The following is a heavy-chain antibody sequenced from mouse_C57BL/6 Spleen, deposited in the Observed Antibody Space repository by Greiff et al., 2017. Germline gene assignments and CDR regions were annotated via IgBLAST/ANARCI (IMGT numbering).Heavy chain of an antibody. CDR2: IWSGGST. D-gene: IGHD1-1*02. J-gene: IGHJ4*01. CDR1: GFSLTSYG. Sequence: QVQLQQSGPGLVQPSQSLSITCTVSGFSLTSYGVHWVRQSRGKGLEWLGVIWSGGSTDYNAAFISSRSISKDNAKSQVFFKMNILQVNDAAIYYCARGDGSDGYAMDYWGQGTSVTVSS. V-gene: IGHV2-2*02. CDR3: ARGDGSDGYAMDY.